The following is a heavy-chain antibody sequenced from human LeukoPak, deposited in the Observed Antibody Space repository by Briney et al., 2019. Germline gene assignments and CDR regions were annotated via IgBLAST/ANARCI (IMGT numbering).Heavy chain of an antibody. CDR1: GFTFSTYT. J-gene: IGHJ4*02. CDR3: ARDGLHTAHFDY. D-gene: IGHD5-18*01. CDR2: VSDSSDV. Sequence: GGSLRLSCAASGFTFSTYTMNWVRQAPGKGLEWVSTVSDSSDVHYSDSVKGRFTISRDNARNSLHLQMSSLRDEDTAVYYCARDGLHTAHFDYWGQGTLVTVSS. V-gene: IGHV3-48*02.